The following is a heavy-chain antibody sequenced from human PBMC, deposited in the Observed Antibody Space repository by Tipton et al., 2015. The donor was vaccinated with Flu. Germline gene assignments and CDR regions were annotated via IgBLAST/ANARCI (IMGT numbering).Heavy chain of an antibody. Sequence: SLRLSCAASGFNFDDYCMHWVRLAPGKGPEWVSGISWNSGSVDYAYSVRGRFTISRDNAKKSLYLQMNNLRPEDTALYFCVKDSEYYYGSGNYTWGQGTLVTVSS. V-gene: IGHV3-9*01. J-gene: IGHJ4*02. D-gene: IGHD3-10*01. CDR3: VKDSEYYYGSGNYT. CDR2: ISWNSGSV. CDR1: GFNFDDYC.